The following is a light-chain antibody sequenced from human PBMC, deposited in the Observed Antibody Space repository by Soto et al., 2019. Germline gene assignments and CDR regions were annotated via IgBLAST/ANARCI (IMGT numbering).Light chain of an antibody. J-gene: IGLJ1*01. CDR2: GNS. CDR1: TSNIGAGYD. CDR3: QSNDSSLSGYV. Sequence: QSVLTQPPSVSGAPGQRVTISSTGGTSNIGAGYDVHWYQQLPGTAPKLLIYGNSNRPSGVPDRFSGSKSGTSASLAITGLQAEDEGDYYCQSNDSSLSGYVFGTGTKVTVL. V-gene: IGLV1-40*01.